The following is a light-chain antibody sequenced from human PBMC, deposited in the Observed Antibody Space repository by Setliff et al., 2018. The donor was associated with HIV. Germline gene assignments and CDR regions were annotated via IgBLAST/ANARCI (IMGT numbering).Light chain of an antibody. Sequence: SYELTQPPSVSVAPGKTARITCGGHNIGSKSVHWYQQKPGQAPVLVVYDGNDRPSGIPERFSGSNSGNTATLTISRVEAGDEADYYCQVWDSSSDHHVFGTGTKVTVL. CDR1: NIGSKS. CDR2: DGN. J-gene: IGLJ1*01. V-gene: IGLV3-21*03. CDR3: QVWDSSSDHHV.